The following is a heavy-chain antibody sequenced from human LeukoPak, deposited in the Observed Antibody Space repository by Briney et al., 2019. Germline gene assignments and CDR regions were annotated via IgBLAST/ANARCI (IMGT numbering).Heavy chain of an antibody. CDR2: IYSDDST. D-gene: IGHD2-2*01. CDR3: GAGHSSNGHQIRY. J-gene: IGHJ4*02. Sequence: GGSLRLSCAASGFIVSGDFMSWVRQAPGKGLEWVSVIYSDDSTYYADSVKGRFTISRDNTKEMGYLQMNSLRVEDTAVYYCGAGHSSNGHQIRYWGPGTLVTVSS. CDR1: GFIVSGDF. V-gene: IGHV3-66*01.